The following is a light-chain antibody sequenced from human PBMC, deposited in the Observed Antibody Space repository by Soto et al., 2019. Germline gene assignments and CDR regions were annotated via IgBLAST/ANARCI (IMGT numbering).Light chain of an antibody. Sequence: IVMTQSPATLSVSPGERATLSCRASQSVGSNLAWYQQKPGQAPRLLIYGASTSATDVPARFSGSGSGTEFTLTVSSLQSEDFAVYYCQQYNNWPPVTFGQGTKVEIK. V-gene: IGKV3-15*01. CDR3: QQYNNWPPVT. CDR1: QSVGSN. J-gene: IGKJ2*01. CDR2: GAS.